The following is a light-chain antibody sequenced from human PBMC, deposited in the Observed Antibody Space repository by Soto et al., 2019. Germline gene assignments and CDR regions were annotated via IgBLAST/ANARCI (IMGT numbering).Light chain of an antibody. CDR1: QSVRSY. V-gene: IGKV3-11*01. CDR3: QQRSNWPPTT. J-gene: IGKJ5*01. CDR2: DAS. Sequence: EIVLTQSPATLSLSPGERATLSCRASQSVRSYLAWYQQKPGQAPRLLIYDASNRATGIPARFSGSGSGTDFTLTISSLEPEDFAVYYCQQRSNWPPTTLGQGTRLEIK.